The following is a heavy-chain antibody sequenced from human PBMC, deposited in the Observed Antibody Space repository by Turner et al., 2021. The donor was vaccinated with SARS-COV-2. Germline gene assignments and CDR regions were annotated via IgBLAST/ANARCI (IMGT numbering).Heavy chain of an antibody. CDR1: ECTFGSYI. D-gene: IGHD1-1*01. CDR2: ISASSSYI. J-gene: IGHJ6*02. Sequence: EEQLAESGGGLVKPGGSLRLSCSASECTFGSYIMNWVRQAQGKGLGWVSSISASSSYIYNADTVKGRVTNARDNAKGSLYLQMNSLRAEETAVYYCARGSPGEDFYYDGMGVWGQGTTVTVSS. V-gene: IGHV3-21*01. CDR3: ARGSPGEDFYYDGMGV.